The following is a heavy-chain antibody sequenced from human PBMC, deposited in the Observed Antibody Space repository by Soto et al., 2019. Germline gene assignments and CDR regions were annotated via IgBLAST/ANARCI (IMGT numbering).Heavy chain of an antibody. V-gene: IGHV3-30-3*01. Sequence: PGGSLRLSCAASGFTFSSYAMHWVRQAPGKGLEWVAVISYDGSNKYYADSVQGRFTISRDNSKNTLYLQMNSLRAEDTAVYYCARDGAWLGLSDYYYGMDVWGQGTTVTVSS. D-gene: IGHD6-19*01. CDR2: ISYDGSNK. CDR3: ARDGAWLGLSDYYYGMDV. J-gene: IGHJ6*02. CDR1: GFTFSSYA.